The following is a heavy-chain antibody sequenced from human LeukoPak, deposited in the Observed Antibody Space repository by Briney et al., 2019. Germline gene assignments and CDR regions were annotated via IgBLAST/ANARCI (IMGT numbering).Heavy chain of an antibody. Sequence: GGSLRLSCAASGFTVSSNYMSWVRQAPWKGLEWVSVIYSGGSTYYADSVKGRFTISRDNSKNTLYLQMNSLRAEDTAVYYCARKQQLARGDAFDIWGQGTMVTVSS. CDR3: ARKQQLARGDAFDI. V-gene: IGHV3-66*01. J-gene: IGHJ3*02. CDR1: GFTVSSNY. D-gene: IGHD6-13*01. CDR2: IYSGGST.